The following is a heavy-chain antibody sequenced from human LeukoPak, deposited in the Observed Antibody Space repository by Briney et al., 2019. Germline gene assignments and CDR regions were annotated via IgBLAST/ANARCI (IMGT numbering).Heavy chain of an antibody. D-gene: IGHD6-19*01. V-gene: IGHV3-21*01. J-gene: IGHJ4*02. CDR1: GFTFSSYS. CDR2: ISSSSSYI. CDR3: ARDLGVAGTFYYFDY. Sequence: GGSLRLSCAASGFTFSSYSMNWVRQAPGKGLEWVSSISSSSSYIYYADSVKGRFTISRDNAKNSLYLQMNSLGAEDTAVYYCARDLGVAGTFYYFDYWGQGTLVTVSS.